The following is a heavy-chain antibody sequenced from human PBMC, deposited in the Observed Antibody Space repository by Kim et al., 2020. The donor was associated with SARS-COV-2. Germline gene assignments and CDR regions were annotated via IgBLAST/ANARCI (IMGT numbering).Heavy chain of an antibody. V-gene: IGHV1-18*01. Sequence: ASVKVSCKASGYTFTSYGISWVRQAPGQGLEWMGWISAYNGNTNYAQKLQGRVTMTTDTSTSTAYMELRSLRSDDTAVYYCARYRWYYDFWSGYYGFDYWGQGTLVTVSS. J-gene: IGHJ4*02. CDR3: ARYRWYYDFWSGYYGFDY. D-gene: IGHD3-3*01. CDR1: GYTFTSYG. CDR2: ISAYNGNT.